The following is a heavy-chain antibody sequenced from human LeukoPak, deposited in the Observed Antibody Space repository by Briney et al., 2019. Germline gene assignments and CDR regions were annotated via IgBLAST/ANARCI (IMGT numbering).Heavy chain of an antibody. D-gene: IGHD5-24*01. J-gene: IGHJ4*02. CDR1: GYSFTSYW. V-gene: IGHV5-51*01. CDR2: IYPGDSDT. Sequence: SGESLKTSCKGSGYSFTSYWIGWVRQMPGKGLEWMGIIYPGDSDTRYSPSFQGQVTISADKSISTAYLQWSSLKASDTAMYYCARGPPNGYNYGSYYFDYWGQGTLVTVSS. CDR3: ARGPPNGYNYGSYYFDY.